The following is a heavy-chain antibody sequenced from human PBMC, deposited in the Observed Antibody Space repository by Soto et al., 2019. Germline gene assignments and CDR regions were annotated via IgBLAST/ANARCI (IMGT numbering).Heavy chain of an antibody. V-gene: IGHV1-69*05. D-gene: IGHD5-12*01. CDR2: IIPIFGTA. J-gene: IGHJ4*02. Sequence: ASVKVSCKASEGTFSSYAISWVRQAPGQGLEWMGGIIPIFGTANYAQKFQGRVTMTRDTSTSTVYMELSSLRSEDTAVYYCARDMGDGYNPIDYWGQGTLVTVSS. CDR1: EGTFSSYA. CDR3: ARDMGDGYNPIDY.